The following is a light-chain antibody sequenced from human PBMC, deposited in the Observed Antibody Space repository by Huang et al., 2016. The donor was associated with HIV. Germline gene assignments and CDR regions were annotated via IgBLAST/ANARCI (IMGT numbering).Light chain of an antibody. CDR3: QQYNFWSPLT. Sequence: EIVLTQSPGTLSVTPGEGYTLSCRSSQGIGRDLAWYQPKPGQAPKLLIYGASHRATGVPPRFSGSGSGSEFTLTINSLQSEDFALYYCQQYNFWSPLTFGGGTKVEIK. CDR1: QGIGRD. V-gene: IGKV3-15*01. CDR2: GAS. J-gene: IGKJ4*01.